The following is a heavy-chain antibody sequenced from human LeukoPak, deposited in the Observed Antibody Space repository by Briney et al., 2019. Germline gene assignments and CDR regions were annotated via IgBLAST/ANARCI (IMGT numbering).Heavy chain of an antibody. V-gene: IGHV4-59*01. CDR1: GGSISSYY. CDR2: IYYSGST. CDR3: ARERRLLWFGELLSHFDY. Sequence: PSETLSLTCTVSGGSISSYYWSWIRQPPGKGLEWIGYIYYSGSTNYNPSLKSRVTISVDTSKNQFSLKLSSVTAADTAVYYCARERRLLWFGELLSHFDYWGQGTLVTVSS. J-gene: IGHJ4*02. D-gene: IGHD3-10*01.